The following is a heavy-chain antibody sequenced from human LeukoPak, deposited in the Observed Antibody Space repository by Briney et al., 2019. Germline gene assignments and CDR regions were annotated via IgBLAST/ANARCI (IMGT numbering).Heavy chain of an antibody. D-gene: IGHD3-10*01. J-gene: IGHJ6*03. Sequence: GASVKVSCKASGYTFTGYYMHWVRQAPGQGLEWMGWINPNSGGTNYAQKLQDRVTMTTDTSTSTGYMELRSLRSDDTAVYYCARVAGTMVRGVIIKYYYMDVWGKGTTVTVS. CDR2: INPNSGGT. CDR3: ARVAGTMVRGVIIKYYYMDV. V-gene: IGHV1-2*02. CDR1: GYTFTGYY.